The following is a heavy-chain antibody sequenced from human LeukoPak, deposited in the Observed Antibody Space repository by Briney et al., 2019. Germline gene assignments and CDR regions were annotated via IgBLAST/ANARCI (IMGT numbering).Heavy chain of an antibody. CDR2: IIPILGIA. D-gene: IGHD5-12*01. CDR3: ATRGYSGYDSGYYYYGMDV. V-gene: IGHV1-69*04. CDR1: GGTFSSYA. J-gene: IGHJ6*02. Sequence: SVKVSCKASGGTFSSYAISWVRQAPGQGLEWIGRIIPILGIANYAQKFQGRVTITADKSTSTAYMELSSLRSEDTAVYYCATRGYSGYDSGYYYYGMDVWGQGTTVTVSS.